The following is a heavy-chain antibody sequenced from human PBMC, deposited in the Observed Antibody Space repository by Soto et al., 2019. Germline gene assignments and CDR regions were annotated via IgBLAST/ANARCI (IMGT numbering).Heavy chain of an antibody. CDR3: ARGLLDGYNYPYYFDY. V-gene: IGHV3-48*02. Sequence: PGGSLRLSCAASGFTFSSYSMNWVRQAPGKGLEWVSYISSSSSTIYYADSVKGRFTISRDNAKNSLYLQMNSLRDEDTAVYYCARGLLDGYNYPYYFDYWGQGTLVTVSS. D-gene: IGHD5-12*01. CDR2: ISSSSSTI. J-gene: IGHJ4*02. CDR1: GFTFSSYS.